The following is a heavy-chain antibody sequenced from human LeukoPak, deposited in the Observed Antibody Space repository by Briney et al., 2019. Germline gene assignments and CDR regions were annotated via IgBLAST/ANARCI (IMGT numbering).Heavy chain of an antibody. CDR1: GFTFSSYA. CDR3: GGNPNRSGY. J-gene: IGHJ4*02. D-gene: IGHD4-23*01. CDR2: ISSNGGST. Sequence: EGSLRLSCAASGFTFSSYAMHWVRQAPGKGLEYVSAISSNGGSTYYANSVKGRFTISRDNSKNTLYLQMGSLRAEDMAVYLGGGNPNRSGYWGQGTLVTVSS. V-gene: IGHV3-64*01.